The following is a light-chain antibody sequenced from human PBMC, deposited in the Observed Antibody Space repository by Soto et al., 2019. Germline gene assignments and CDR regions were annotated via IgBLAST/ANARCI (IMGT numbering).Light chain of an antibody. Sequence: IQITQSASSLSASVGDRVTITCRASQSISTYLIWYQQKPGRAPKLLIYVASNVETGVPSRFSGTGSGTHFSFSISSLQPEDFATYYCQQYDYLVTFGQGTRLEIK. CDR2: VAS. CDR1: QSISTY. CDR3: QQYDYLVT. V-gene: IGKV1-33*01. J-gene: IGKJ5*01.